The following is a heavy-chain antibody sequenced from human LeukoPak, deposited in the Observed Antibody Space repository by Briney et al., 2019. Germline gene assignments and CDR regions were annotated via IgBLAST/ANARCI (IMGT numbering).Heavy chain of an antibody. CDR2: ISYDGSNK. V-gene: IGHV3-30*03. CDR1: GFTFSSYG. D-gene: IGHD5-12*01. CDR3: ARLVMVATMEYFDY. J-gene: IGHJ4*02. Sequence: GGSLRLSCAASGFTFSSYGMHWVRQAPGKGLEWVAVISYDGSNKYYADSVKGRFTISRDNAKNSLYLQMNSLRAEDTAVYYCARLVMVATMEYFDYWGQGTLVTVSS.